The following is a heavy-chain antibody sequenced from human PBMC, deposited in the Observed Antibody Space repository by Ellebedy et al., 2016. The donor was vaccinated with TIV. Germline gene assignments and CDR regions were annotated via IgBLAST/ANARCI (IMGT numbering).Heavy chain of an antibody. CDR3: ARQGVRGGDTPLYYYYMDV. CDR1: GGSIRSYS. CDR2: IFPSGRT. V-gene: IGHV4-59*08. Sequence: MPSETLSLTCTVSGGSIRSYSWSWIRQPPGQGLEWIGYIFPSGRTNYNPSLKSRVTISVDTSKNQFSLKLNSVTAADTAVYYCARQGVRGGDTPLYYYYMDVWGKGTTVTGSS. D-gene: IGHD3-10*01. J-gene: IGHJ6*03.